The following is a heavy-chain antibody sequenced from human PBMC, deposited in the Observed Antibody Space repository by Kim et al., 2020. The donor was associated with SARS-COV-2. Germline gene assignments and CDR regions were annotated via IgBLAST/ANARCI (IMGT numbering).Heavy chain of an antibody. CDR1: GFTVSSNY. Sequence: GGSLRLSCAASGFTVSSNYMSWVRQAPGKGLEWVSVIYSGGSTYYADSVKGRFTISRDNSKNTLYLQMNSLRAEDTAVYYCARGIRSGWYESLGFDPWGQGTLVTVSS. V-gene: IGHV3-53*01. CDR3: ARGIRSGWYESLGFDP. D-gene: IGHD6-19*01. J-gene: IGHJ5*02. CDR2: IYSGGST.